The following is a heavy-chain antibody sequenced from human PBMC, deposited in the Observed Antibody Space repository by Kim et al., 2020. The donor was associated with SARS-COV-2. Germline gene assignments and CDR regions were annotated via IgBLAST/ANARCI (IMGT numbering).Heavy chain of an antibody. J-gene: IGHJ6*02. CDR3: ARDHLKNYDILTGYYTPPYYYYGMDV. Sequence: GGSLRLSCAASGFTFSSYWMSWVRQAPGKGLEWVANIKQDGSEKYYVDSVKGRFTISRDNAKNSLYLQMNSLRAEDTAVYYCARDHLKNYDILTGYYTPPYYYYGMDVWGQGTTVTVS. CDR2: IKQDGSEK. CDR1: GFTFSSYW. V-gene: IGHV3-7*03. D-gene: IGHD3-9*01.